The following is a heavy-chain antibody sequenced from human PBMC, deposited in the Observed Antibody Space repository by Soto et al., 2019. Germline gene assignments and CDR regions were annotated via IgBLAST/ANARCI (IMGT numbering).Heavy chain of an antibody. Sequence: VQLRESGPGLVKPSQTLSLTCAVSGGSISSGDYYWSWIRQQPGKDLECIGFTDYSGSTYYNPSLRSRVTISVDTSKNQFSLSLNSVTAADSAVYYCARAIAVTTPWFDPWGQGTLVTVSS. CDR2: TDYSGST. J-gene: IGHJ5*02. D-gene: IGHD4-17*01. V-gene: IGHV4-31*02. CDR3: ARAIAVTTPWFDP. CDR1: GGSISSGDYY.